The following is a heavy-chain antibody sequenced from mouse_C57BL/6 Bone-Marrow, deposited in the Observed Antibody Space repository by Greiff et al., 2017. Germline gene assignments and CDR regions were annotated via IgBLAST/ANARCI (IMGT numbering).Heavy chain of an antibody. Sequence: VQLKQSGPGLVKPPQSLSLTCSVTGYSITSGYYWNWIRQFPGNKLEWMGYISYDGSNNYNPSLKNRISITRDTSKNQFFLKLNSVTTEDTATYYCAREGAYYSNYDYWGQGTTLTVSS. CDR2: ISYDGSN. CDR1: GYSITSGYY. V-gene: IGHV3-6*01. D-gene: IGHD2-5*01. J-gene: IGHJ2*01. CDR3: AREGAYYSNYDY.